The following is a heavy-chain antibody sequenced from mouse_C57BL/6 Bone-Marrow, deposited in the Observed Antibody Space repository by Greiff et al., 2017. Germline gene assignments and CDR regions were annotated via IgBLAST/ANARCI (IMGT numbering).Heavy chain of an antibody. CDR1: GYTFTSYD. CDR3: ARLEFDGSNGDWYLDV. D-gene: IGHD1-1*01. V-gene: IGHV1-85*01. CDR2: IYPRDGSN. Sequence: QVQLQQSGPELVKPGASVKLSCKASGYTFTSYDISWVKQRPGQGLEWIGWIYPRDGSNKYNEKFKGKGTLTVDTSSSTAYMGLHSLTSEDSAVYYCARLEFDGSNGDWYLDVWGTGTTVTVSS. J-gene: IGHJ1*03.